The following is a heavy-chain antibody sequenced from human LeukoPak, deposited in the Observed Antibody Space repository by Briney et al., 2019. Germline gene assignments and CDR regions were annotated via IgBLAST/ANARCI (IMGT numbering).Heavy chain of an antibody. J-gene: IGHJ2*01. Sequence: SETLSLTCAVSGYSIRSVYYWGWIRQPPGKGLEWIGSTYHSGSTFYKPSLKSRVTISVDASKNQFSLKLTSATAADTAVYYCARVRGMEVTANWYFDLWGRGTLVTVSS. CDR1: GYSIRSVYY. CDR3: ARVRGMEVTANWYFDL. V-gene: IGHV4-38-2*01. CDR2: TYHSGST. D-gene: IGHD2-21*02.